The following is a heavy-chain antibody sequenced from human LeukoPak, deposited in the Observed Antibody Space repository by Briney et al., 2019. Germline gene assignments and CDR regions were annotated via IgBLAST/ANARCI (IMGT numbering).Heavy chain of an antibody. V-gene: IGHV1-69*04. CDR1: GGTFSSYA. J-gene: IGHJ4*02. CDR3: ARGDYYDSSGYPPIDY. CDR2: IIPILGIA. Sequence: SVTVSCKASGGTFSSYAISWVRQAPGQGLEWMGRIIPILGIANYAQKFQGRVTITADKSTSTAYMELSSLRSEDTAVYYCARGDYYDSSGYPPIDYWGQGTLVTVSS. D-gene: IGHD3-22*01.